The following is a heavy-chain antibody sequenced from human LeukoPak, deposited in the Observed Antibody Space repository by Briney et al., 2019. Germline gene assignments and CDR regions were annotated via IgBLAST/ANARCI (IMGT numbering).Heavy chain of an antibody. Sequence: GGSLRLSCAASGFTFSSHGMHWVRQAPGKGLEWVAVIRYDGSKEYYGDSVKGRFTISRDNSKNTLYLQMSSLKTEDTAVYYCTTWGYYSGSGTWDWGQGTLVTVSS. D-gene: IGHD3-10*01. CDR2: IRYDGSKE. J-gene: IGHJ4*02. CDR1: GFTFSSHG. V-gene: IGHV3-33*01. CDR3: TTWGYYSGSGTWD.